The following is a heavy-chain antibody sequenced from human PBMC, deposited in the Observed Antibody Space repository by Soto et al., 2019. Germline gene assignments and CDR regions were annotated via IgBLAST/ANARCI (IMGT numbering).Heavy chain of an antibody. V-gene: IGHV1-69*13. J-gene: IGHJ4*02. CDR1: GGTFSSYA. D-gene: IGHD4-17*01. CDR3: AKDSQATYGDCIDY. CDR2: IIPIFGTT. Sequence: SVKVSCKASGGTFSSYAISWVRQAPGQGLEWVGGIIPIFGTTSYAQKFQGRVTMTGDASTSTAYMELNSLRAEDTAVFYCAKDSQATYGDCIDYWGQGTLVTVSS.